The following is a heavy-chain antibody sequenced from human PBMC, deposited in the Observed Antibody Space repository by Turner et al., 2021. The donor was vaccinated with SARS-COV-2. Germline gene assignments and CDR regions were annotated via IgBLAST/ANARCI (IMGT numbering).Heavy chain of an antibody. D-gene: IGHD3-3*01. CDR2: ISSSSSYI. V-gene: IGHV3-21*01. J-gene: IGHJ6*02. CDR3: ARDLYDFWSGYNSYYYGMDV. CDR1: GFTFSSYS. Sequence: EVQLVESGGGLVKPGGSLRLSCAASGFTFSSYSMNWVRQAPGKGLEWVSSISSSSSYIYYADSVKGRFTISRDNAKNSLYLQMNSLRAEDTAVYYCARDLYDFWSGYNSYYYGMDVWGQGTTVTVSS.